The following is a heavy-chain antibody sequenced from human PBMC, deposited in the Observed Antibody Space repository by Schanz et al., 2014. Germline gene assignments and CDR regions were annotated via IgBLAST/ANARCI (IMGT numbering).Heavy chain of an antibody. Sequence: QVQLVESGGGVVQPGRSLRLSCAASGFTFSSYGMHWVRQAAGKGLEWVAAITYDGSNKYYAESVKGRFAISRDNSKDTLYLQMNSLRTEDTAVYYCAGDWASGRYYSDYWGQGTLVTVSS. CDR3: AGDWASGRYYSDY. CDR1: GFTFSSYG. CDR2: ITYDGSNK. D-gene: IGHD1-26*01. V-gene: IGHV3-30*19. J-gene: IGHJ4*02.